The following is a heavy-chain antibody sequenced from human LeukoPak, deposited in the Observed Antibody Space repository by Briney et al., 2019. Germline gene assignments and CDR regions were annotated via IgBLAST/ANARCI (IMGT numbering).Heavy chain of an antibody. J-gene: IGHJ6*03. D-gene: IGHD2-2*01. CDR3: GRTYCSSTSCYYYYYMDV. CDR2: MNPNSGNT. CDR1: GYTFTSYD. Sequence: ASVKVSCKASGYTFTSYDINWVRQATGQGLEWMGWMNPNSGNTGYAQKFQGRVTMTRNTSISTAYMELSSLRSEDTAVYYCGRTYCSSTSCYYYYYMDVWGKGTTVTVSS. V-gene: IGHV1-8*01.